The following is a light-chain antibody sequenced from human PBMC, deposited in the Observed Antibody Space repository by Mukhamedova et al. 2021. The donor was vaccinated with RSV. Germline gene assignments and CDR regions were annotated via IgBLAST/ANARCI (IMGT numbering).Light chain of an antibody. CDR2: EAS. CDR3: QQFYTYSQT. J-gene: IGKJ1*01. V-gene: IGKV1-5*03. Sequence: WYQRRVHEKAPKLLIYEASSLQSGVSSRFSGSGYGTEFTLTINSLQAEDFATYYCQQFYTYSQTFGQGTKVEVK.